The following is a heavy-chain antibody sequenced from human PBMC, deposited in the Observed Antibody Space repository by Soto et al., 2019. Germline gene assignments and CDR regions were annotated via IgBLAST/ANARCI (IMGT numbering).Heavy chain of an antibody. CDR1: GFTFSSYA. V-gene: IGHV3-23*01. J-gene: IGHJ4*02. CDR3: AKVDSSGYSDDHHFDS. D-gene: IGHD3-22*01. Sequence: EVQLLESGGGLVQPGGSLRLSCAVSGFTFSSYAMSWVRQAPGKGLEWVSAISGSGGTTYYADSVKGRFTISRDNSKNTLFLQMNSLSPEDTAVYYCAKVDSSGYSDDHHFDSWGQGTLVTV. CDR2: ISGSGGTT.